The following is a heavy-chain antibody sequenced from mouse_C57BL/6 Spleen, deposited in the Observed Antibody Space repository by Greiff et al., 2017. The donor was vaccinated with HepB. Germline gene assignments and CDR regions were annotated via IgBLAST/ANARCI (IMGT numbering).Heavy chain of an antibody. Sequence: EVQLQQSGAELVRPGASVKLSCTASGFNIKDYYMHWVKQRPEQGLEWIGRIDPEDGDTEYAPKFQGKATMTADTSSNTAYLQLRNLTSEDTAVYYCTTEDGNYSWFAYWGQGALVTVSA. J-gene: IGHJ3*01. D-gene: IGHD2-1*01. CDR2: IDPEDGDT. CDR3: TTEDGNYSWFAY. CDR1: GFNIKDYY. V-gene: IGHV14-1*01.